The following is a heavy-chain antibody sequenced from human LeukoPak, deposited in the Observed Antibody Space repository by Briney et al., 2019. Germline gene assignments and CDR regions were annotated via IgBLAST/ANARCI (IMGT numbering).Heavy chain of an antibody. D-gene: IGHD6-19*01. CDR3: ARDPLRSGWFGVPDY. V-gene: IGHV1-69*04. J-gene: IGHJ4*02. Sequence: SVKVSCKASGGTFSSYTISWVRQAPGQGLEWMGRIIPILGIANSAQKFQGRVTITADKSTSTAYMELSSLRSEDTAVYYCARDPLRSGWFGVPDYWGQGTLVTVSS. CDR2: IIPILGIA. CDR1: GGTFSSYT.